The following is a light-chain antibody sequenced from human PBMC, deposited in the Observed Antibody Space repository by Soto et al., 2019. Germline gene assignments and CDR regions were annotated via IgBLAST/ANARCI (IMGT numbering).Light chain of an antibody. V-gene: IGLV1-44*01. J-gene: IGLJ2*01. Sequence: QSVLTQPPSASATPGQRVTISCSGSSSNIGSNYVYWYQQLPGTAPKLLIYSNNQRPSGVPDRFSGSKSGTSASLAISGLQSEDEADYYCAAWDDSLNGLVFGGGTKLTVL. CDR1: SSNIGSNY. CDR3: AAWDDSLNGLV. CDR2: SNN.